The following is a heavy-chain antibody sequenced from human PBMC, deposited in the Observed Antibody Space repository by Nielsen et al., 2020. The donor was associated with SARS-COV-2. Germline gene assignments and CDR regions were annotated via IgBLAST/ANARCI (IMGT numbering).Heavy chain of an antibody. D-gene: IGHD1-26*01. CDR1: GFTFSSYA. V-gene: IGHV3-23*01. Sequence: GESLKISCAASGFTFSSYAMSWVRQAPGKGLEWVSAISGSGGSTYYADSVKGRFTISRDNSKNTLYLQMNSLRAEDTAVYYCARVSSGSYQGAFDIWGQGTMVTVSS. J-gene: IGHJ3*02. CDR2: ISGSGGST. CDR3: ARVSSGSYQGAFDI.